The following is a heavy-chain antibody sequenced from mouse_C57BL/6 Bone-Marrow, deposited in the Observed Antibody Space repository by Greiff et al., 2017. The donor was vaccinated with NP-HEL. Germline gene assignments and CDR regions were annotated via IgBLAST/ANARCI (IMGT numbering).Heavy chain of an antibody. CDR1: GFTFSSYG. Sequence: EVKVVESGGDLVKPGGSLKLSCAASGFTFSSYGMSWVRQTPDKRLEWVATISSGGSYTYYPDSVKGRFTISRDNAKNTLYLQMSSLKSEDTAMYYCARHPYDPFADWGQGTLVTVSA. CDR2: ISSGGSYT. J-gene: IGHJ3*01. V-gene: IGHV5-6*01. D-gene: IGHD2-3*01. CDR3: ARHPYDPFAD.